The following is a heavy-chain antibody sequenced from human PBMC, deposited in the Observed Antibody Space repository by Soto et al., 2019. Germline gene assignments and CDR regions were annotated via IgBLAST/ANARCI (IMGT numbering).Heavy chain of an antibody. J-gene: IGHJ4*02. Sequence: QITLKESGPTLVKPTQTLTLTCTFSGFSLSTTGVGVGWIRQPPGKALDWLAIIYWDDDKRYSPSLKSRLTITKDTSKNHVFLTLTNMEPIDTATYYCGHATPVTPGGDYWGQGTLVTASS. CDR2: IYWDDDK. CDR3: GHATPVTPGGDY. CDR1: GFSLSTTGVG. D-gene: IGHD4-17*01. V-gene: IGHV2-5*02.